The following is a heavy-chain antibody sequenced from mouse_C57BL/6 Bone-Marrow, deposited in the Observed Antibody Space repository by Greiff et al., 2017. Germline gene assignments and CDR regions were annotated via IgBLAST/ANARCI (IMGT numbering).Heavy chain of an antibody. CDR1: GFNIKNTY. D-gene: IGHD1-1*01. CDR2: IDPANGNT. Sequence: HQSVAELGGSGASVKLSCTASGFNIKNTYMHWVKQRPEQGLEWIGRIDPANGNTKYAPKFQGKATITADTSSNTAYLQLSSLTSEDTAIYYCALYYGSSYDYWGQGTTLTVSS. CDR3: ALYYGSSYDY. J-gene: IGHJ2*01. V-gene: IGHV14-3*01.